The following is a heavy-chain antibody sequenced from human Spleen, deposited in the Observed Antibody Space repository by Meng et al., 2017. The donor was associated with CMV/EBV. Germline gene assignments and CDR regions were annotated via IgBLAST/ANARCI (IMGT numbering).Heavy chain of an antibody. CDR1: GYTFTGYF. Sequence: ASLKVSCKASGYTFTGYFMHWVRQAPGQGLEWMGWINPNSGGTNYAQKFQGRVIMTWDTSISTAYMELSRLRSNDTAVFYCARGGLSTALPEAPSSSSIDSWGQGTLVTVSS. J-gene: IGHJ1*01. CDR2: INPNSGGT. V-gene: IGHV1-2*02. CDR3: ARGGLSTALPEAPSSSSIDS. D-gene: IGHD2/OR15-2a*01.